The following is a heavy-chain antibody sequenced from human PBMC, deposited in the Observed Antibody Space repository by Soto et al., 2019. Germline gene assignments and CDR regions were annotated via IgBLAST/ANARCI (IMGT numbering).Heavy chain of an antibody. CDR1: GGSFSGYY. Sequence: QVQLQQWGAGLLKPSETLSLTCAVYGGSFSGYYWSWIHQPPGKGLEWIGEINHSGSTNYNPSLKSRVTISVDTSKNQFSLKLSSVTAADTAVYYCARGRHRFGEDGNWFDPWGQGTLVTVSS. D-gene: IGHD3-10*01. J-gene: IGHJ5*02. CDR2: INHSGST. CDR3: ARGRHRFGEDGNWFDP. V-gene: IGHV4-34*01.